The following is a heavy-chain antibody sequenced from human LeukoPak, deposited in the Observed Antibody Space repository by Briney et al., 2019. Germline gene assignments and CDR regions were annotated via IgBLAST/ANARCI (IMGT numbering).Heavy chain of an antibody. J-gene: IGHJ5*02. CDR3: ARINWLDP. Sequence: PGRSLRLSCAASGFTFSSYEMNWVRQAPGKGLEWVSYMSTSGTTIYYADSVKGRFTIYRDNAKKSLYLQMNSLRAEDTAVYYCARINWLDPWGQGTLVTVSA. CDR2: MSTSGTTI. V-gene: IGHV3-48*03. CDR1: GFTFSSYE.